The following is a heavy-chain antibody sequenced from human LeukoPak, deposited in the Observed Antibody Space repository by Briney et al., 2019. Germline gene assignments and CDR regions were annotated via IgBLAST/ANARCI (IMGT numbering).Heavy chain of an antibody. Sequence: SETLSLTCTVSGGFVSSSSYYWGWIRQPPGKGLEWIGSIYYSGTTYYIPSLKSRITISVDTSKNQFSLKLNSVTAADTAVYYCARHGGAAAAIDYWGQGTLLTVSS. D-gene: IGHD6-13*01. J-gene: IGHJ4*02. CDR1: GGFVSSSSYY. CDR3: ARHGGAAAAIDY. CDR2: IYYSGTT. V-gene: IGHV4-39*01.